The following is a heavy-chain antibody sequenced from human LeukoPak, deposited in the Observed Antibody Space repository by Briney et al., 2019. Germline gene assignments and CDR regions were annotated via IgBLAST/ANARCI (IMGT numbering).Heavy chain of an antibody. J-gene: IGHJ4*02. V-gene: IGHV1-18*01. Sequence: AASVKVSCKASGYTFSSYGISWVRQAPGQGLEWMGWINVYNGNTNYAQKVQDRVTMTTDTSTSTAFMELRSLRSDDTAVYYCARRSMTTALSHFDYWGQGTLVTVSP. D-gene: IGHD4-17*01. CDR2: INVYNGNT. CDR3: ARRSMTTALSHFDY. CDR1: GYTFSSYG.